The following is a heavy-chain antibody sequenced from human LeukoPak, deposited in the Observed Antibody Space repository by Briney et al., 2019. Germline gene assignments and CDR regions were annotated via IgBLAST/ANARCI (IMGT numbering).Heavy chain of an antibody. D-gene: IGHD3-22*01. CDR2: IYHSGST. V-gene: IGHV4-4*02. Sequence: SETLSLTCAVSGGSISSSNWWSWVRQPPGKGLEWIGEIYHSGSTSYNPSLKSRVTISVDKSKNQFSLKLSSVTAADTAVYYCARLHYYDSSGYGSYWGQGTLVTVSS. J-gene: IGHJ4*02. CDR3: ARLHYYDSSGYGSY. CDR1: GGSISSSNW.